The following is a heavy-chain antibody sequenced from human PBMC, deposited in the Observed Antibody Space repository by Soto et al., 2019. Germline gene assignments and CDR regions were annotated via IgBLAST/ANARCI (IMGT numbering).Heavy chain of an antibody. J-gene: IGHJ3*02. CDR3: ARGGYYDSSGYGFDI. V-gene: IGHV4-30-2*01. CDR2: IYHSGST. CDR1: GGSISSGGYS. Sequence: TLSLTCAVSGGSISSGGYSWSWIRQPPGKGLEWIGYIYHSGSTYYNPSLKSRVTISVDRSKNQFSLKLNSVTAADTAVYYCARGGYYDSSGYGFDIWGQGTMVTVSS. D-gene: IGHD3-22*01.